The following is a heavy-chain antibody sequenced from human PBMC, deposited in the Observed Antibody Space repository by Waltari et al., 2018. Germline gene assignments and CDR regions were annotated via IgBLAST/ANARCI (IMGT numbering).Heavy chain of an antibody. D-gene: IGHD4-17*01. CDR3: AREVTVTVPFYFDY. CDR1: GGTFSSYA. V-gene: IGHV1-69*10. CDR2: IIPILGIA. J-gene: IGHJ4*02. Sequence: QVQLVQSGAEVKKPGSSVKVSCKASGGTFSSYAISWVRQAPGQGLEWMGGIIPILGIANYAQKFQGRVTITADKSTSTAYMELSSLRSEDTAVYYCAREVTVTVPFYFDYWGQGTLVTVSS.